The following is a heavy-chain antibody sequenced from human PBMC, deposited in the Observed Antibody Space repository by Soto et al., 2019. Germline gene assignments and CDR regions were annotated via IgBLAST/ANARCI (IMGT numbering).Heavy chain of an antibody. D-gene: IGHD2-15*01. CDR2: ISPESGAT. CDR1: GYTFTGHY. V-gene: IGHV1-2*02. J-gene: IGHJ6*02. Sequence: ASVKVSCKASGYTFTGHYIHWVRQAPEQGPEWMGEISPESGATRYAQKFQGRVTMTRDMSITTVYMELSRLRSDDTAVYYCARDLGYCSGGSCYSAGRGTYYYYGMDVWGQGTTVTVSS. CDR3: ARDLGYCSGGSCYSAGRGTYYYYGMDV.